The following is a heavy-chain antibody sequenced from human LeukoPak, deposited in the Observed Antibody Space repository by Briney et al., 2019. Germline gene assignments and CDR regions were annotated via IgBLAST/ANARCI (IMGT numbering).Heavy chain of an antibody. J-gene: IGHJ4*02. D-gene: IGHD5-18*01. Sequence: SETLSLTCSVSGGSISSYYWSWIRQPPGEGLEWIGYIFYSGRTSYNPSLKSRVTISVDTSKNHFSLTLSSVTAADTAVYYCARGQKYIYGYTVTELGSRYFDYWGQGTLVTVSS. CDR1: GGSISSYY. V-gene: IGHV4-59*01. CDR3: ARGQKYIYGYTVTELGSRYFDY. CDR2: IFYSGRT.